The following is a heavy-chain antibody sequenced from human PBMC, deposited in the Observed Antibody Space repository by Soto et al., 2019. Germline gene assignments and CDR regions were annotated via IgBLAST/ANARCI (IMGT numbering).Heavy chain of an antibody. D-gene: IGHD3-22*01. Sequence: SETLSLTCAVSGGSITSGNSYSWSWIRQPPGKGLEWIGSISHTGSTSYNPSLKSRVTISVDTSKNQFSLKLSSVTAADTAVYYCARVDSSGYYYADTSWAFDIWGQGTMVTVSS. J-gene: IGHJ3*02. V-gene: IGHV4-30-2*01. CDR1: GGSITSGNSYS. CDR3: ARVDSSGYYYADTSWAFDI. CDR2: ISHTGST.